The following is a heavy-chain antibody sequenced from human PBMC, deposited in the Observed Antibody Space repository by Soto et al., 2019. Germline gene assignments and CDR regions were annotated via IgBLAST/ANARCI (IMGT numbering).Heavy chain of an antibody. J-gene: IGHJ4*02. CDR3: ARERSGDWSGYYRYFDY. V-gene: IGHV4-39*02. D-gene: IGHD3-3*01. CDR2: IYYSGST. Sequence: SETLSLTCTVSGGSISSSSYYWGWIRQPPGKGLEWIGSIYYSGSTYYNPSLKSRVTISVDTSKNQFSLKLSSVTAADTAVYYCARERSGDWSGYYRYFDYWGQGTLVTVSS. CDR1: GGSISSSSYY.